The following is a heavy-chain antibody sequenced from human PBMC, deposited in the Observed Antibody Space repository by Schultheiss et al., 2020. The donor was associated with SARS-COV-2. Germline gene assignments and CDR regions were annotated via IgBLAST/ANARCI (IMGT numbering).Heavy chain of an antibody. CDR3: AHRGDFWSGYAAPFDY. D-gene: IGHD3-3*01. CDR2: IDWDDDK. V-gene: IGHV2-70*12. CDR1: GFSLSTSGMC. Sequence: SGPTLVKPTQTLTLTCTFSGFSLSTSGMCVSWIRQPPGKALEWLARIDWDDDKYYSTSLKTRLTISKDTSKNQVVLTMTNMDPVDTATYYCAHRGDFWSGYAAPFDYWGQGTLVTVSS. J-gene: IGHJ4*02.